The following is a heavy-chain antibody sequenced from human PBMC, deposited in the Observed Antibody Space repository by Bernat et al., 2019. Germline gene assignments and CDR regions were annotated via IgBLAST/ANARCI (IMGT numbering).Heavy chain of an antibody. J-gene: IGHJ3*02. D-gene: IGHD7-27*01. V-gene: IGHV4-39*01. Sequence: QLQVQESGPGLVKPSETLSLTCSVSGGSMISTSYYWGWIRQPPGKGLNWIGSISYTGSPYYNPSLESRVIISVDTSKKQFSLTLASVTAADTAVYYCARLPFTGDRGRETFYIWGQGTMVTVSS. CDR2: ISYTGSP. CDR3: ARLPFTGDRGRETFYI. CDR1: GGSMISTSYY.